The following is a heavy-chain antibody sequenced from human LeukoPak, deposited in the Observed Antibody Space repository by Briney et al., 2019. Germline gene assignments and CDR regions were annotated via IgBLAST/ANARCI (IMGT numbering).Heavy chain of an antibody. CDR3: ARDLNSGSYQGGFDY. CDR2: IYIRGNT. D-gene: IGHD1-26*01. J-gene: IGHJ4*02. CDR1: GGSITSGSYY. V-gene: IGHV4-61*02. Sequence: PSQTLSLTCAVSGGSITSGSYYWSWIRQTAEKGLEWIGRIYIRGNTNYNPSLKSRVTISVDTSKNQFSLKLSSVTAADTAVYYCARDLNSGSYQGGFDYWGQGTLVTVSS.